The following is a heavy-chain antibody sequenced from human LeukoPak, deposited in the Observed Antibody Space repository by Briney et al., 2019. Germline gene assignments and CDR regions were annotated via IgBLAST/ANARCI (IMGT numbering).Heavy chain of an antibody. CDR2: ISYDGSNK. CDR3: ASGDLWELQDY. Sequence: GGSLRLSCAASGFTFSSYAMHWVRQAPGKGLEWVAVISYDGSNKYYADSVKGRFTISRDNSKNTLYLQMNSLRAEDTAVYYCASGDLWELQDYWGQGTLVTVSS. D-gene: IGHD1-26*01. V-gene: IGHV3-30*04. CDR1: GFTFSSYA. J-gene: IGHJ4*02.